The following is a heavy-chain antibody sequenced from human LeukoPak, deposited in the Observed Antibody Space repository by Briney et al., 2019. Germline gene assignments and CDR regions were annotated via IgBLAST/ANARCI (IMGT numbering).Heavy chain of an antibody. J-gene: IGHJ4*02. V-gene: IGHV1-46*01. D-gene: IGHD2-15*01. CDR1: GFTFTNYN. CDR3: ARGYCSGGSCYSLDY. CDR2: INPSGGST. Sequence: ASVKVSCKASGFTFTNYNLHWVRQAPGQRLEWMGIINPSGGSTNYAQNFQGRVTMTRDTSISTAYMELSRLRSDDTAVYYCARGYCSGGSCYSLDYWGQGTLVTVSS.